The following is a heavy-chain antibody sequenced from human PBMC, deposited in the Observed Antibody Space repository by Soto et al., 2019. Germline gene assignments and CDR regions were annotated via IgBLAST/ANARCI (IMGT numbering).Heavy chain of an antibody. J-gene: IGHJ4*02. V-gene: IGHV4-34*01. CDR1: GGSISGYF. CDR3: VQGDQDDY. CDR2: INHSGNT. Sequence: ASETLSLTCAVYGGSISGYFWTWIRQPPGKGLEWIGDINHSGNTNYSPSLKSRVTMSVDTSKNQFSLSLRSLTAADTAVYYCVQGDQDDYWGQGAQVTVSS.